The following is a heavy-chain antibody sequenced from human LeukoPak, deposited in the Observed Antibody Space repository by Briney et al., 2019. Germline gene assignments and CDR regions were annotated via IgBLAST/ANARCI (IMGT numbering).Heavy chain of an antibody. CDR1: GGSLSSSSYY. J-gene: IGHJ6*03. V-gene: IGHV4-39*07. D-gene: IGHD3-22*01. CDR2: IYYSGST. Sequence: PSETLSLTCTVSGGSLSSSSYYWGWIRQPPGKGLEWIGSIYYSGSTYYNPSLKSRVTISVDTSKNQFSLKLSSVTAADTAVYYCARSSEGRYYYDSSGFSYYYYYMDVWGKGTTVTISS. CDR3: ARSSEGRYYYDSSGFSYYYYYMDV.